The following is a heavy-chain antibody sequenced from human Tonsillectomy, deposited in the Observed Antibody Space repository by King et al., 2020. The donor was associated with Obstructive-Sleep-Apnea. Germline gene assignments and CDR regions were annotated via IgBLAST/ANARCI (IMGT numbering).Heavy chain of an antibody. CDR3: AKASSGWYVGAFDI. CDR1: WFTFSSYD. CDR2: LIGSGGCT. D-gene: IGHD6-19*01. V-gene: IGHV3-23*04. Sequence: VQLVESGGGLVQPGGSLRLSCAASWFTFSSYDLSWVRPAPGKGLEWVLALIGSGGCTYEVESGKGRFTTSRNNSKNTLYLQMNSLRAEDTAVYYCAKASSGWYVGAFDIWGQGTMVTVSS. J-gene: IGHJ3*02.